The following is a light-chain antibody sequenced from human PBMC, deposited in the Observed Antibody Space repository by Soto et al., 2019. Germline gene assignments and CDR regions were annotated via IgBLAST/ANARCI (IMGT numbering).Light chain of an antibody. CDR2: DAV. CDR1: QNIRTY. CDR3: QQRSDWPPLT. V-gene: IGKV3-11*01. J-gene: IGKJ4*01. Sequence: EIALTQSPDTLSLYPGERATLSFRASQNIRTYLAWYQQKPGQSPRLLVYDAVNRAAGAPDRFSGSGSGTDFTLTISSLEPEDSAVYVCQQRSDWPPLTFGGGTKVEIK.